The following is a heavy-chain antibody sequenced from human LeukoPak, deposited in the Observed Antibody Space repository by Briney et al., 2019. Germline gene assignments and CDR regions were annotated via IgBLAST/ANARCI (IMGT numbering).Heavy chain of an antibody. V-gene: IGHV2-70*11. CDR1: GFSLSTSGMC. D-gene: IGHD1-26*01. Sequence: SGPALVKPTQTLTLTCTISGFSLSTSGMCVSWIRQPPGKALEWLARIDWDDDKYYMTSLKTRLTISKDTSKNQVVLTMTNMDPVDTATYYCVRFVGATTGSDAFDIWGQGTMVTVSS. CDR3: VRFVGATTGSDAFDI. J-gene: IGHJ3*02. CDR2: IDWDDDK.